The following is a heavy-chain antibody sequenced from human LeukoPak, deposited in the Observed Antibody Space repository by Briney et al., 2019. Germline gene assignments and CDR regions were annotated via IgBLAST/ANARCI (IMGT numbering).Heavy chain of an antibody. CDR2: ISGSGGST. J-gene: IGHJ4*02. CDR1: GFTFSSYA. V-gene: IGHV3-23*01. CDR3: ATIISSSWYIDY. Sequence: PGGSLRLSCPASGFTFSSYAMSWVRQAPGKGLEWVSAISGSGGSTYYADSVKGRFTISRDNSKNTLYLQMNSLRAEDTAVYYCATIISSSWYIDYWGQGTLVTVSS. D-gene: IGHD6-13*01.